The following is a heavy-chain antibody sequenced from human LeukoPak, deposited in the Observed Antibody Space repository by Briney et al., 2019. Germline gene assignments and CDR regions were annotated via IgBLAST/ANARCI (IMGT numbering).Heavy chain of an antibody. D-gene: IGHD5-18*01. J-gene: IGHJ4*02. CDR3: AKDVDTAMVPFDY. V-gene: IGHV3-23*01. CDR1: GFTFSSYA. Sequence: PGGSLRLSCAASGFTFSSYAMSWVRQAPGKGLEWVSAISGSGGSTYYADSVKGRFTISRDNSKNTPYLQMDSLRAEDTAVYYCAKDVDTAMVPFDYWGQGTLVTVSS. CDR2: ISGSGGST.